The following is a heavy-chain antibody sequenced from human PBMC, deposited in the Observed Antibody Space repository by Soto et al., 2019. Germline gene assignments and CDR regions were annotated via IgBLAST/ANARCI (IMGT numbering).Heavy chain of an antibody. CDR3: ARDSVVTMVRGRGYNWFDP. V-gene: IGHV3-7*01. Sequence: EVQLVESGGGLVQPGGSLRLSCAASGFTFSSYWMSWVRQAPGKGLEWVANIKQDGSEKHYVDSVKGRFTISRDNAKNSLYLQMNSLRAEDTAVYYCARDSVVTMVRGRGYNWFDPWGQGTLVTVSS. D-gene: IGHD3-10*01. CDR1: GFTFSSYW. CDR2: IKQDGSEK. J-gene: IGHJ5*02.